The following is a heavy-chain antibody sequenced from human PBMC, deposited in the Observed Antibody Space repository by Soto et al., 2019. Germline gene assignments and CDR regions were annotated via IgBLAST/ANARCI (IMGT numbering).Heavy chain of an antibody. CDR1: CGSISGNAFF. J-gene: IGHJ6*02. V-gene: IGHV4-31*03. CDR2: IRSTGFK. D-gene: IGHD4-17*01. CDR3: ARDGVSTPKHLYPGLDV. Sequence: TLSLTCTVSCGSISGNAFFCNRIRHHPVKGLEWIGYIRSTGFKYFNPSLQSRADMFVDTSKNEFSLWLRSVTAADTAIYYCARDGVSTPKHLYPGLDVWGHWTKVTVSS.